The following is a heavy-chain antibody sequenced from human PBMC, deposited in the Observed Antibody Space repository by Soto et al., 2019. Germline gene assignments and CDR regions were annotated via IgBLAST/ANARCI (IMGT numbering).Heavy chain of an antibody. V-gene: IGHV4-59*01. CDR2: ISYSGST. CDR1: GGYISSYY. Sequence: SETLSLTCTVSGGYISSYYWSCIRQPPWKGLEWNGYISYSGSTNYNPSLQSRVTISVDTSKNQFSLNLSSVTAADTAVYYCARDLSISWPSWFDPLGQGTLVTVSS. CDR3: ARDLSISWPSWFDP. D-gene: IGHD6-13*01. J-gene: IGHJ5*02.